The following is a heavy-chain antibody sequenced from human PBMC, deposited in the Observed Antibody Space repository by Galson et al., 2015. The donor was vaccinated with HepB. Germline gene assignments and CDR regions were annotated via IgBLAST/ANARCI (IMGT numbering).Heavy chain of an antibody. CDR2: ISGSGGST. CDR1: GFTFSSYA. J-gene: IGHJ4*02. D-gene: IGHD3-22*01. CDR3: ARDTYYYDSSGYFVVDY. Sequence: SLRLSCAASGFTFSSYAMSWVRQAPGKGLEWVSAISGSGGSTYYADSVKGRFTISRDNSKNTLYLQMNSLRAEDTAVYYCARDTYYYDSSGYFVVDYWGQGTLVTVSS. V-gene: IGHV3-23*01.